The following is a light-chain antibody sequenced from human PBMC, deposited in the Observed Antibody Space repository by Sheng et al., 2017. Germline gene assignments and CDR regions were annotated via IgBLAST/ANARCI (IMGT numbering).Light chain of an antibody. Sequence: DIQMTQSPSSVSASVGDRVTITCQASQHIRKHLSWYQQKPRKAPKLLIYDASNLETGVPSRFSGSGSGTDFTFTINSLQPEDFATYYCQQYDHLPFTFGPGTKVDFK. CDR1: QHIRKH. J-gene: IGKJ3*01. CDR2: DAS. CDR3: QQYDHLPFT. V-gene: IGKV1-33*01.